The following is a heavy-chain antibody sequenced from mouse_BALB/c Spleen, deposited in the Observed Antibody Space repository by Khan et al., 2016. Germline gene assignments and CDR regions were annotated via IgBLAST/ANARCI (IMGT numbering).Heavy chain of an antibody. V-gene: IGHV1-37*01. J-gene: IGHJ3*01. CDR1: DYSFTGYF. D-gene: IGHD3-1*01. Sequence: VQLKQSGPELVKPGASVKISCKASDYSFTGYFMNWVKQSHGKSLEWIGRINPYIGDPFYKQHFKGMVTLSVDKSSSTAHMEILSLTYEDTAVSDGGRSGDHGGRANWGQGTLVTVST. CDR2: INPYIGDP. CDR3: GRSGDHGGRAN.